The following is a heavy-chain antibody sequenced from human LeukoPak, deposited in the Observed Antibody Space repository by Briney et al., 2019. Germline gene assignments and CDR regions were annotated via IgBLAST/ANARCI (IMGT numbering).Heavy chain of an antibody. D-gene: IGHD2-2*02. CDR3: ARADHGTRSDGFYTLDY. J-gene: IGHJ4*02. CDR2: MNPRSGDT. V-gene: IGHV1-2*02. CDR1: GYSFTDYF. Sequence: ASVKVSCKTSGYSFTDYFMHWVRQAPGQGLECMGWMNPRSGDTNYAQKFQGRVTVTRDTSISTAHMELSRLRSDDTAVYYCARADHGTRSDGFYTLDYWGQGSLVTVSS.